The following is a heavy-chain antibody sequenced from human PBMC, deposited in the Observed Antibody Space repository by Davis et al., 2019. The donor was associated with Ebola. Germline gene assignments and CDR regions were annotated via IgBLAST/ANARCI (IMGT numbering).Heavy chain of an antibody. Sequence: ASVKVSCKGSGYIFTNYGITWVRQAPGQGLEWMGWITASNGNTHYAQKLQDRITMTIDTSTSTAYMELRSLRYDDTAVYYCARDPWGSEKDYWGQGTLITVSS. V-gene: IGHV1-18*01. J-gene: IGHJ4*02. CDR1: GYIFTNYG. CDR3: ARDPWGSEKDY. CDR2: ITASNGNT. D-gene: IGHD7-27*01.